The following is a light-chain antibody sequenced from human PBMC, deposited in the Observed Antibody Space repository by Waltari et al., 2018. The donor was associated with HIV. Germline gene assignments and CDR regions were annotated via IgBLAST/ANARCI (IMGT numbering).Light chain of an antibody. CDR2: AAS. V-gene: IGKV1-27*01. Sequence: DIQMTQSPSSLSASVGDRVTITCRASPGISNYLAWYQQKPGKVPKLLIYAASTLQSGAPSRFSGSGSGTDFTLTISSLQPEDVATYDSQKYNSAPWTFGQGTKVEIK. CDR3: QKYNSAPWT. CDR1: PGISNY. J-gene: IGKJ1*01.